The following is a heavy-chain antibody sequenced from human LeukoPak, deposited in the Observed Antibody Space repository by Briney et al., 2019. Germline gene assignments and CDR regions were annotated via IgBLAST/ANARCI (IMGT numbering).Heavy chain of an antibody. J-gene: IGHJ4*02. V-gene: IGHV3-73*01. Sequence: GGSLELSCAASGFTFSGSDMHWVRQASGKGLEWVGRIRIKTNSYATEYAASVKGRFTISRDDSKNTAYLQMNSLKTEDTAVYYCTTLDFDYWGQGTLVTVSS. CDR1: GFTFSGSD. CDR2: IRIKTNSYAT. CDR3: TTLDFDY.